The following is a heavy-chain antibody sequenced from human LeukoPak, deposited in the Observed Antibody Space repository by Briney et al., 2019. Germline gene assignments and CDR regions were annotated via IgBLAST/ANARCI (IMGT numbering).Heavy chain of an antibody. CDR3: AIWDIVATNWFDP. D-gene: IGHD5-12*01. Sequence: SESLSLTCAVYGGSFSGYYWSWIRQPPGKGLEWIGEINHSGSTNYNPSLKSRVTISVDTSKNQFSLKLSSVTAADTAVYYCAIWDIVATNWFDPWGQGTLVTVSS. CDR1: GGSFSGYY. CDR2: INHSGST. V-gene: IGHV4-34*01. J-gene: IGHJ5*02.